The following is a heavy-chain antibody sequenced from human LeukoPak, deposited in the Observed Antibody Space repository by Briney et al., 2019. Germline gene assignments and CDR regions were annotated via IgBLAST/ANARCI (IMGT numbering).Heavy chain of an antibody. V-gene: IGHV3-48*01. CDR2: ISSSSSTI. CDR1: GFTFSSYS. CDR3: ASDYGGNSSYDAFDI. J-gene: IGHJ3*02. D-gene: IGHD4-23*01. Sequence: QSGGSLRLSCAASGFTFSSYSMNWVRQAPGKGLEWVSYISSSSSTIYYADSVKGRFTISRDNAKNSLYLQMNSLRAEDTAVYYCASDYGGNSSYDAFDIWGQGTMVTVSS.